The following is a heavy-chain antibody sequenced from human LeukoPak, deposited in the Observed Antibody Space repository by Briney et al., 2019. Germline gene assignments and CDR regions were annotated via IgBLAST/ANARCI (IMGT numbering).Heavy chain of an antibody. Sequence: GGSLRLSCAASGFTFSSYEMNWVRQAPGKGLEWVSYISSSGSTIYYADSVKGRFTISRDNSKNTLYLQMNSLRAEDTAVYYCAKAGILWWWDYWGQGTLVTVSS. CDR3: AKAGILWWWDY. J-gene: IGHJ4*02. CDR2: ISSSGSTI. D-gene: IGHD2-21*01. CDR1: GFTFSSYE. V-gene: IGHV3-48*03.